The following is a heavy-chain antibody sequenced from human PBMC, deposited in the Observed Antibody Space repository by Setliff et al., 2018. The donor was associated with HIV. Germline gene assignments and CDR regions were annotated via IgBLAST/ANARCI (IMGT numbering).Heavy chain of an antibody. Sequence: GASVKVSCKASGYTFTSCFLHWVRQDPGQGLEYMGIINPSDGSADYVEKFQDRVTITRDTSTSTVYMEMSSLRSEDTAIYYCAKEYHTAATGTRVANYFDYWGQGTPVTVSS. CDR1: GYTFTSCF. J-gene: IGHJ4*02. CDR2: INPSDGSA. D-gene: IGHD6-13*01. V-gene: IGHV1-46*01. CDR3: AKEYHTAATGTRVANYFDY.